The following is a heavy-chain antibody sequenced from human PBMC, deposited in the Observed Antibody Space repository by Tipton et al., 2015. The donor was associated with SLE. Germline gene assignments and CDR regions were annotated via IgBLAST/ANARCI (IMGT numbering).Heavy chain of an antibody. Sequence: QVQLVQSGGGVVQPGRSLRLSCAASGFTFSSYAMHWVRQAPGKGLEWVAVISYDGSNKYYADSVKGRFTISRDNSKNTLYLQMNSLRAEDTAVYYCARELLPLYGTDVWGQGTTVTVSS. D-gene: IGHD3-22*01. CDR3: ARELLPLYGTDV. CDR2: ISYDGSNK. J-gene: IGHJ6*02. V-gene: IGHV3-30*04. CDR1: GFTFSSYA.